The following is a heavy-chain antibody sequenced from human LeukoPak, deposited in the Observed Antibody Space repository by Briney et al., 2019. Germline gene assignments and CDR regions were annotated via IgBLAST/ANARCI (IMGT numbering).Heavy chain of an antibody. J-gene: IGHJ4*02. D-gene: IGHD3-22*01. Sequence: QSGGSLRLSCTAPGFTFGDYAMSWVRQAPGKGLEWVGFIRSKAYGGTTEYAASVKGRFTISRDDSKSIAYLQMNSLKTEDTAVYYCTREGTSGYFHYFDYWGQGTLVTVSS. CDR2: IRSKAYGGTT. V-gene: IGHV3-49*04. CDR3: TREGTSGYFHYFDY. CDR1: GFTFGDYA.